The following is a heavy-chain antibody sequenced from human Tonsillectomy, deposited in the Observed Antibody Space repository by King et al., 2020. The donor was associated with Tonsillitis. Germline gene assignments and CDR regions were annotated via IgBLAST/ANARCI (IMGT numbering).Heavy chain of an antibody. V-gene: IGHV1-69*01. J-gene: IGHJ4*02. Sequence: QLVQSGAEVKKPGSSVKVSCKACGGTFSSYAISWVRQAPGQGLEWMGGIIPLFGTANYAQKFQGRVTITADESTSTAYMELSSLRSEDTAVYYCATGGFGESTKLFDYWGQGTLVTVSS. D-gene: IGHD3-10*01. CDR3: ATGGFGESTKLFDY. CDR2: IIPLFGTA. CDR1: GGTFSSYA.